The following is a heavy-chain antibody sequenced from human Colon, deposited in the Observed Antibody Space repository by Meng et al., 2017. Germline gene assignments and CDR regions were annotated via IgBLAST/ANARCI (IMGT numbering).Heavy chain of an antibody. CDR3: ARHGGWHFDY. CDR2: IDLGGTP. J-gene: IGHJ4*02. V-gene: IGHV4-4*02. CDR1: GGSISSYNG. D-gene: IGHD6-19*01. Sequence: QLQLQESGPGLVEPSGTLSLTCAVSGGSISSYNGWSWVRQPPGKGLEWIGQIDLGGTPYYNPSLESRVIMSLDKSKNQLSLRLTSVAAADTAVYYCARHGGWHFDYWGQGALVTVSS.